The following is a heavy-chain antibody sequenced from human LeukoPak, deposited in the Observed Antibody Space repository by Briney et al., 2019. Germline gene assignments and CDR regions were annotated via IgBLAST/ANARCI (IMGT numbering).Heavy chain of an antibody. CDR3: AREEALAAAGDDAFDI. V-gene: IGHV3-30-3*01. Sequence: GGSLRLSCAASGFTLSSYAMHWVRQAPGKGLEWVAVISYDGSNKYYADSVKGRFTISRDNSKNTLYLQMNSLRAEDTAVYYCAREEALAAAGDDAFDIWGQGTMVTVSS. CDR1: GFTLSSYA. J-gene: IGHJ3*02. CDR2: ISYDGSNK. D-gene: IGHD6-13*01.